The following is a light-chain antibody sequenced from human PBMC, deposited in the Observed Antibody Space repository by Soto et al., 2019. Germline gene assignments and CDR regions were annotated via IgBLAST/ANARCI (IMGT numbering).Light chain of an antibody. CDR2: TAS. J-gene: IGKJ1*01. Sequence: DIQMTQSPSSLSASVGDRVIITCRASQSMISCLNWYHHEPGKATKLLIYTASSLPSGVASRFSGRGSETDFTLAITRLQSDDVANCDCQQSYSTPQTFGQGTKVEIK. CDR1: QSMISC. V-gene: IGKV1-39*01. CDR3: QQSYSTPQT.